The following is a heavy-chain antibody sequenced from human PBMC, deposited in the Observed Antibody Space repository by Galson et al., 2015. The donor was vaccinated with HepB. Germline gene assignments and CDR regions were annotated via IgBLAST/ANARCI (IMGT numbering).Heavy chain of an antibody. CDR3: VKAHVKMATYGDY. Sequence: SLRLSCAASGFTFSRYTTHWVRQAPGKGLEYVSAISSNGGRTYYADSVTGRFTITRENSKNTLYLQMSSLRAEDTAVYYCVKAHVKMATYGDYWGQGTLVTVSS. J-gene: IGHJ4*02. CDR1: GFTFSRYT. V-gene: IGHV3-64D*06. CDR2: ISSNGGRT. D-gene: IGHD5-24*01.